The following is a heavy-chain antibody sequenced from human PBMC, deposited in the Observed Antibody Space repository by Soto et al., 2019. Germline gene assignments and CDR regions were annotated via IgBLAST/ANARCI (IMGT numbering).Heavy chain of an antibody. J-gene: IGHJ3*02. V-gene: IGHV1-2*04. CDR1: GYTFTGYY. CDR2: INPNSGGT. Sequence: GASVKVSCKASGYTFTGYYMHWVRQAPGQGLEWMGWINPNSGGTNYAQKFQGWVTMTRDTSISTAYMELSRLRSDDTAVYYCARAGVLLWFGEPDDAFDIWGQGTMVTVSS. CDR3: ARAGVLLWFGEPDDAFDI. D-gene: IGHD3-10*01.